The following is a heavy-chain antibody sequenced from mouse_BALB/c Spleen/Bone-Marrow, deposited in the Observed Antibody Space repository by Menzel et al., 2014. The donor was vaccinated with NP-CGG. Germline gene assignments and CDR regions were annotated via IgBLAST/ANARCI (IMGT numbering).Heavy chain of an antibody. V-gene: IGHV1-5*01. J-gene: IGHJ2*01. Sequence: EVHLVESGTVLARPGAAVKMSFKASGYTFSNYWMHWIKQRPGQGLEWIGTIHPGNSDTTYNQKFKGKAKLTAVTSTSTAYMELSSLTNEDSAVYYCTTLARNNFDYWGQGTTLTVSS. CDR3: TTLARNNFDY. CDR2: IHPGNSDT. CDR1: GYTFSNYW. D-gene: IGHD3-1*01.